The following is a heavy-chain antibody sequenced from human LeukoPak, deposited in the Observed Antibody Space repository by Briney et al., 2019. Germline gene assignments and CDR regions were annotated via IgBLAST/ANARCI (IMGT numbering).Heavy chain of an antibody. CDR2: IYTSGST. Sequence: PSETLSLTCTVSGGSISSGSYYWSWIRQPAGKGLEWIGRIYTSGSTNYNPSLKSRVPISVDTSKNQFSLKLSSVTAADTAVYYCARALSIAADRWFDPWGQETLVTVSS. J-gene: IGHJ5*02. CDR1: GGSISSGSYY. D-gene: IGHD6-13*01. CDR3: ARALSIAADRWFDP. V-gene: IGHV4-61*02.